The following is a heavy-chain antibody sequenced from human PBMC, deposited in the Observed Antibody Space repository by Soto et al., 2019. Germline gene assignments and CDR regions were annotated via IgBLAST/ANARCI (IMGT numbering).Heavy chain of an antibody. CDR3: AKPGHCSSTSCYSPLGGVDFDY. D-gene: IGHD2-2*01. Sequence: PGGSLRLSCAASGFTFSNYAMSWVRQSPGKGLEWVSGISGSGASRYYADSVKGRFTISRDNSKNTLYLQMNSLRAEDTALYYCAKPGHCSSTSCYSPLGGVDFDYWGQGTLVTVSS. CDR1: GFTFSNYA. CDR2: ISGSGASR. J-gene: IGHJ4*02. V-gene: IGHV3-23*01.